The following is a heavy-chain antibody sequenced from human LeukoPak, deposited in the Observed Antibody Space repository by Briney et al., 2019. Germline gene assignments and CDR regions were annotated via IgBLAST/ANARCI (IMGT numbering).Heavy chain of an antibody. CDR3: ARELVDSSSSSTYYYYYGMDV. CDR1: GGTFSSYA. CDR2: IIPIFGTA. J-gene: IGHJ6*02. D-gene: IGHD6-6*01. V-gene: IGHV1-69*01. Sequence: SVKVSCKASGGTFSSYAISWVRQAPGQGLEWMGGIIPIFGTANYAQKFQGRVTITADESTSTAYMELSSLRSEDTAVYYCARELVDSSSSSTYYYYYGMDVWGQGATVTVSS.